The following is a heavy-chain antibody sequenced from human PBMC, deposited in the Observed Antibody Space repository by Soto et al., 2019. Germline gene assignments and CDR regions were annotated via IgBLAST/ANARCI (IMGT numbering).Heavy chain of an antibody. CDR1: GFTFDDYG. Sequence: GGSLRLSCAASGFTFDDYGMSWVRQAPGKGLEWVSGINWNGGSTGYADSVKGRFTISRDNAKNSLYLQMNSLRAEDTALYHCARAIGYCSGGSCYSDAFDIWGQGTMVTVSS. CDR2: INWNGGST. V-gene: IGHV3-20*01. D-gene: IGHD2-15*01. CDR3: ARAIGYCSGGSCYSDAFDI. J-gene: IGHJ3*02.